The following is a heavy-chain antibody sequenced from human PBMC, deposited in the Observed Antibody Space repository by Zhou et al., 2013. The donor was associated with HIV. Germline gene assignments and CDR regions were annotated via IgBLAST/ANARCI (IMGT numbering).Heavy chain of an antibody. CDR3: ARVIFDRSDY. CDR2: ISGNNDNT. CDR1: GYTFNSYG. J-gene: IGHJ4*02. D-gene: IGHD3-16*02. Sequence: QVQLVQSGSEVKKPGASVKVSCKASGYTFNSYGIGWVRQAPGQGLEWMGWISGNNDNTKYAQKFQGRVTMTTDTSTSTAYMEVRSLRSDDTAVYYCARVIFDRSDYWGQGTLVTVSS. V-gene: IGHV1-18*01.